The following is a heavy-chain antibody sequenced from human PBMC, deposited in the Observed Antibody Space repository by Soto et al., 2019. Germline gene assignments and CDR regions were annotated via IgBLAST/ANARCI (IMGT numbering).Heavy chain of an antibody. V-gene: IGHV3-30*18. J-gene: IGHJ6*02. CDR3: AKAQGYCSSTSCREAYYYYGMDV. CDR2: ISYDGNNK. D-gene: IGHD2-2*01. Sequence: TGGSLRLSCVASGFTFSSYGMHWVRQAPGKGLEWVAVISYDGNNKYHVDSVKGRFTISRDNSKNTLFLQMNSLRAEDTAVYYCAKAQGYCSSTSCREAYYYYGMDVWGQGTTVTVSS. CDR1: GFTFSSYG.